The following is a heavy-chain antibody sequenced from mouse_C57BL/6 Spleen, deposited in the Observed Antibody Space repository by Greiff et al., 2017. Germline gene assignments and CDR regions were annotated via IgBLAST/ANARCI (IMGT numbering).Heavy chain of an antibody. V-gene: IGHV1-82*01. CDR3: AREGITTVVAD. D-gene: IGHD1-1*01. CDR2: IYPGDGDT. Sequence: VQLQQSGPELVKPGASVKISCKASGYAFSSSWMNWVKQRPGKGLEWIGRIYPGDGDTNYNGKFKGKATLTADKSSSTDYMQLSSLTSEDSAVYFCAREGITTVVADWGQGTTLTVSS. J-gene: IGHJ2*01. CDR1: GYAFSSSW.